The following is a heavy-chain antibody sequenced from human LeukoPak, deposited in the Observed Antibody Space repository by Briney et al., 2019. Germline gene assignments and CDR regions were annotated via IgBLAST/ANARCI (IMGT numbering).Heavy chain of an antibody. CDR3: ARGALIAPWAY. Sequence: WIRQPPGKGLEWIGYIYYSGSTYYNPSLKSRVTISVDTSKNQFTLKLSSVTAADTAVSYCARGALIAPWAYGSQGTLVTVSS. D-gene: IGHD2/OR15-2a*01. V-gene: IGHV4-30-4*02. CDR2: IYYSGST. J-gene: IGHJ4*02.